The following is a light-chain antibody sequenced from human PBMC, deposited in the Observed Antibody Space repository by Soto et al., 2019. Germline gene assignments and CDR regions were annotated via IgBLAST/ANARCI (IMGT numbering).Light chain of an antibody. CDR1: QIVSSMY. V-gene: IGKV3-20*01. CDR3: QQYGSSTST. CDR2: CXS. J-gene: IGKJ5*01. Sequence: DIALPQSPGTLSLAPGESATLACRPGQIVSSMYLGVPQYKRGQAPRFLIACXSNMATGSPDRLSGSGSVTDFTLPISRLDPEDFAVYYCQQYGSSTSTFGQGTRLEIK.